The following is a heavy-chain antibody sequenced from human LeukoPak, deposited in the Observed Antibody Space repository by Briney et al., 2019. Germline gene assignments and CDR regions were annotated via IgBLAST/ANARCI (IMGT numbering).Heavy chain of an antibody. Sequence: SETLSLTCAVYGGSFSGYYWSWIRQPPGKGLEWIGEINHSGSTNYNPSLKSRVTISVDTSKNQFSLKLSSVTAADTAVYYCARFTDTPSPYYYYYYGMDVWGQGTTVTVSS. V-gene: IGHV4-34*01. D-gene: IGHD2-2*01. CDR1: GGSFSGYY. CDR2: INHSGST. J-gene: IGHJ6*02. CDR3: ARFTDTPSPYYYYYYGMDV.